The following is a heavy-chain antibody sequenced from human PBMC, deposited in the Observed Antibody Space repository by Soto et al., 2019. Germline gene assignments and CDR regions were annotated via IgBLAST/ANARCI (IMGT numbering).Heavy chain of an antibody. Sequence: ASVKVSCKASGNTFTSYDINWVRQATGHGLEWMGWINPNSRNIGYAQKFQGRVTMSRDTAIRTAYMEVSRLRSDDTAVYYCARGRASGSYYLLDYCGQGTLVTVSS. CDR3: ARGRASGSYYLLDY. J-gene: IGHJ4*02. D-gene: IGHD3-10*01. CDR2: INPNSRNI. V-gene: IGHV1-8*01. CDR1: GNTFTSYD.